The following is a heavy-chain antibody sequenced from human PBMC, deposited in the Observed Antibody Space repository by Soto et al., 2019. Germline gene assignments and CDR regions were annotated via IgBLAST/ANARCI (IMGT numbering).Heavy chain of an antibody. CDR3: ARATPGIAAAGDYYYYGMDV. D-gene: IGHD6-13*01. CDR2: ISSSGSTI. Sequence: EVQLVESGGGLVQPGGSLRLSCAASGFTFSSYSMNWVRQAPGKGLEWVSYISSSGSTIYYADSVKGRFTISRDNAKNSLYLQMNSLRAEDTAVYYCARATPGIAAAGDYYYYGMDVWGQGTTVTVSS. CDR1: GFTFSSYS. J-gene: IGHJ6*02. V-gene: IGHV3-48*04.